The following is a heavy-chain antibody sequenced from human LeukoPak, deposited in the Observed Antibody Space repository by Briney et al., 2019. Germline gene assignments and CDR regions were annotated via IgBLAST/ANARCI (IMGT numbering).Heavy chain of an antibody. CDR2: ISAYNGNT. J-gene: IGHJ4*02. V-gene: IGHV1-18*01. CDR3: ARWERKLELQS. Sequence: ASVKVSCKASGGTFSSYAISWVRQAPGQGLEWMGWISAYNGNTNYAQKLQGRVTMTTDTSTSTAYMELRSLRSDDTAVYYCARWERKLELQSWGQGTLVTVSS. CDR1: GGTFSSYA. D-gene: IGHD1-7*01.